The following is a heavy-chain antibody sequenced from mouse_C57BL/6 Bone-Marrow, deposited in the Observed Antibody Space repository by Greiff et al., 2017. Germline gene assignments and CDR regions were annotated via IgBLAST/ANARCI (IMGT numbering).Heavy chain of an antibody. CDR3: ARITTVVDWYFDV. J-gene: IGHJ1*03. V-gene: IGHV5-4*03. Sequence: EVKLLESGAGLVKPGGSLKLSCAASGFTFSSYAMSWVRQTPEKKLEWVATISDGGSYTYYPDNVKGRITISRDNAKNNLYLKMSHLKAEDTARYYCARITTVVDWYFDVWGTGTTVTVSS. CDR1: GFTFSSYA. CDR2: ISDGGSYT. D-gene: IGHD1-1*01.